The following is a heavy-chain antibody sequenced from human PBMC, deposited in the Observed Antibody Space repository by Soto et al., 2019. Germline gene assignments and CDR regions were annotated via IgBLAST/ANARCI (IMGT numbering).Heavy chain of an antibody. V-gene: IGHV4-31*03. J-gene: IGHJ6*02. Sequence: LSLTCTVSDGSISSVGYYWSWIRQHPGKGLEWIGYIYYSGSTYYNPSLKSRVTISVDTSKNQFSLKLSSVTAADTAVYYCARGGGLYYYGMDVWGQGTTVTVSS. CDR3: ARGGGLYYYGMDV. CDR1: DGSISSVGYY. CDR2: IYYSGST. D-gene: IGHD3-16*01.